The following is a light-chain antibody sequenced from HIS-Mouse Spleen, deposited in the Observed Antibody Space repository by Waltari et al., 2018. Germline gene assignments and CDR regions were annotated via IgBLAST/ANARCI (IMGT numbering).Light chain of an antibody. CDR1: QGISSY. CDR3: QQYYSYSWT. Sequence: AFRLTRSPPSFPASTGARAPFPCRASQGISSYLAWYQQKPGKAPKLLIYAASTLQSGVPSRFSGSGSGTDFTLTISCLQSEDFATYYCQQYYSYSWTFGQGTKVEIK. CDR2: AAS. J-gene: IGKJ1*01. V-gene: IGKV1-8*01.